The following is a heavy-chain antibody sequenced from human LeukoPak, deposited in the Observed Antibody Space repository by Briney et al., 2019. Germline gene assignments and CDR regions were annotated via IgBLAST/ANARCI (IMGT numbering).Heavy chain of an antibody. Sequence: PSETLSLTCTVSGGSISSYSWTWIRQPPGKGLEWIGSIYYSGSTNYNPSLESRVTISVDTSKNQFSLKLSPVTAADTAVYYCVRDRVLGAFDIWGQGTMVTVSS. J-gene: IGHJ3*02. CDR2: IYYSGST. D-gene: IGHD3-16*01. CDR1: GGSISSYS. CDR3: VRDRVLGAFDI. V-gene: IGHV4-59*01.